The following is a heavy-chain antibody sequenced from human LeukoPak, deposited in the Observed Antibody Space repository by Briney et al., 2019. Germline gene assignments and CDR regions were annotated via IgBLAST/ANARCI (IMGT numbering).Heavy chain of an antibody. V-gene: IGHV4-39*01. CDR2: IYYSGST. CDR1: GGSISSSSYY. CDR3: ARRYNSIVVVTARRGFDY. D-gene: IGHD2-21*02. Sequence: PSETLSLTCTVSGGSISSSSYYWGWIRQPPGKGLEWIGSIYYSGSTYYNPSLKSRVTISVDTSKNQFSLKLSSVTAADTAVYYCARRYNSIVVVTARRGFDYWGQGTLVTVPS. J-gene: IGHJ4*02.